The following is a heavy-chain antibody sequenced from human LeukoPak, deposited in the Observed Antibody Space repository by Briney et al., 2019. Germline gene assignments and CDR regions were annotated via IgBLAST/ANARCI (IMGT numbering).Heavy chain of an antibody. CDR2: INPSGGTT. D-gene: IGHD4-17*01. CDR3: ARAVTTVTGGLDY. Sequence: ASVKVSCKASGYTFTSYYMHWVRQAPGQGLEWMGIINPSGGTTGYAQKFQGRVTMTRYTSTSTVYMELSSLRSEDTAVYYCARAVTTVTGGLDYWGQGTLVTVSS. V-gene: IGHV1-46*01. CDR1: GYTFTSYY. J-gene: IGHJ4*02.